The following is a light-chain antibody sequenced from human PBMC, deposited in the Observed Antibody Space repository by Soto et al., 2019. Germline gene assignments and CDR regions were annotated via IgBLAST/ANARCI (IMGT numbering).Light chain of an antibody. CDR2: EVN. CDR3: CSHVGGSSPQWV. Sequence: QSALTQPASVSGSAGESITISCTGTSNDVGGYNLVSWFQQHSGKAPKLMISEVNKRPSGVSNRFSGSKSANTASLTISGLQAEDEADYYCCSHVGGSSPQWVFCGGIKLTVL. CDR1: SNDVGGYNL. V-gene: IGLV2-23*02. J-gene: IGLJ3*02.